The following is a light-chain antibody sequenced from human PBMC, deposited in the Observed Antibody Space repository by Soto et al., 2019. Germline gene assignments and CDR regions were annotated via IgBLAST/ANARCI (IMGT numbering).Light chain of an antibody. J-gene: IGLJ2*01. V-gene: IGLV2-11*01. CDR2: DVS. CDR3: CSHAGSQTDV. Sequence: QSVLTQPRSVSGSPGQSVTISCTGTSSDVGRYNYVSWYQQHPGKAPRVMIYDVSERPSGVPDRFSGSKSGNTASLTISGLQAEDEADYYCCSHAGSQTDVFGTGTKLTVL. CDR1: SSDVGRYNY.